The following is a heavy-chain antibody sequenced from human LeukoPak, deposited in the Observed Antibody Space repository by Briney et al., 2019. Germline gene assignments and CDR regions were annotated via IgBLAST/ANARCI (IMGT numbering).Heavy chain of an antibody. CDR2: IYPGDSDT. Sequence: GESLKISCKGSGYIFSTYWIAWVRQVPAKGLEWMGIIYPGDSDTRYSPSFQGQVTISADKSVSTAYLHWSSLKASDTAIYYCARPNITSYYDSRGSDAFDVWGQGTMVTVSS. V-gene: IGHV5-51*01. CDR3: ARPNITSYYDSRGSDAFDV. CDR1: GYIFSTYW. J-gene: IGHJ3*01. D-gene: IGHD3-22*01.